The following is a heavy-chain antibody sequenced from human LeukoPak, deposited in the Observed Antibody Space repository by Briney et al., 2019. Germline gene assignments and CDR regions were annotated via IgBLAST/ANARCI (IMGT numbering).Heavy chain of an antibody. D-gene: IGHD2-2*01. CDR1: GYTFTGYY. CDR2: INPNSGGT. V-gene: IGHV1-2*02. Sequence: GASVKVSCKASGYTFTGYYMHWVRQAPGQGLEWMGWINPNSGGTNYAQKFQGRVTMTRDTSISTAYMEVSRLRSDDTAVYYCARGPIVVVPAAISRESWFDPWGQGTLVTVSS. CDR3: ARGPIVVVPAAISRESWFDP. J-gene: IGHJ5*02.